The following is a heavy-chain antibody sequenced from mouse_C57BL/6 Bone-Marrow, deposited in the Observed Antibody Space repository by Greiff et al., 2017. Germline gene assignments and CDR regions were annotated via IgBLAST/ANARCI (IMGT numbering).Heavy chain of an antibody. V-gene: IGHV1-69*01. CDR1: GYTFTSYW. CDR2: IDPSDSYT. Sequence: QVQLQQPGAELVMPGASVKLSCQASGYTFTSYWMHWVKQRPGQGLEWIGEIDPSDSYTYYNQKFKGKSTLTVDKSSCTAYMQLSSLTSEDSAVFYWARRGPYFDYWGQGTTLTVSS. CDR3: ARRGPYFDY. J-gene: IGHJ2*01. D-gene: IGHD3-3*01.